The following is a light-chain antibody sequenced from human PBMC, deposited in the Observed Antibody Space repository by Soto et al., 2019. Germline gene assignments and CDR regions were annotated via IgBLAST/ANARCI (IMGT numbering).Light chain of an antibody. CDR3: QQYDTSPIT. J-gene: IGKJ5*01. CDR2: GAS. Sequence: EIVMTQSPATLSVSPGEGATLSCRASQSVSSKLAWYQQKPGQAPRLLIYGASTRATGIPERFSGAGSGTDFTLTITPLEPEDFAVYFCQQYDTSPITFGQGTRLEIK. CDR1: QSVSSK. V-gene: IGKV3-15*01.